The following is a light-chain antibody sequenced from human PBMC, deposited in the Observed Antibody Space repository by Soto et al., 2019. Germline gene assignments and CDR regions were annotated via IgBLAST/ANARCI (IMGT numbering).Light chain of an antibody. CDR1: QSVSSY. CDR2: GAS. Sequence: EIVLTQSPATLSLSPGERATLSCRASQSVSSYLAWYQQKPGQAPRLLIYGASSRATGIPDRFSGGGSGTDFTLTISRLEHEELAVYYCQQYNYSQWTYGQGTKVEIK. J-gene: IGKJ1*01. CDR3: QQYNYSQWT. V-gene: IGKV3-20*01.